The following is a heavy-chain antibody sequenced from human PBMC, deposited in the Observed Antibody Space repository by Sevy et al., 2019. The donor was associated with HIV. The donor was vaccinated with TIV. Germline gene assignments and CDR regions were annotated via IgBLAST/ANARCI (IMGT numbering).Heavy chain of an antibody. CDR3: GKEGGGEGGDH. CDR1: GFSFSSYG. CDR2: IQYDGSNN. V-gene: IGHV3-30*02. Sequence: GGSLRLSCAASGFSFSSYGMHWVRQAPGKGLEWMSYIQYDGSNNDYADSVKGRFTISRDNSKNTLYLQMNSLRVEDTAVFYWGKEGGGEGGDHWGQGTLVTVSS. D-gene: IGHD2-21*01. J-gene: IGHJ4*02.